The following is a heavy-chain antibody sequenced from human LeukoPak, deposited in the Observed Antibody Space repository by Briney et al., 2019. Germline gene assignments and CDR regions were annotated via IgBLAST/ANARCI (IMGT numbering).Heavy chain of an antibody. D-gene: IGHD3-22*01. J-gene: IGHJ6*03. CDR3: ARGTYYYDSSTYPMDV. Sequence: GASVKVSCKASGGTFSSYAISWVRQAPGQGLEWMGGIIPIFGTANYAQEFQGRVTITTDESTSTAYMELSSLRSEDTAVYYCARGTYYYDSSTYPMDVWGKGTTVTVSS. V-gene: IGHV1-69*05. CDR2: IIPIFGTA. CDR1: GGTFSSYA.